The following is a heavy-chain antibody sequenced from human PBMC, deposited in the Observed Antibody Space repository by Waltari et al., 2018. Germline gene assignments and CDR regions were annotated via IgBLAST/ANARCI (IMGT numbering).Heavy chain of an antibody. D-gene: IGHD2-2*02. V-gene: IGHV4-34*01. Sequence: QVQLQQWGAGLLKPSETLSLTCAVYGGSFSGYYWSWIRQPPGKGLEWIGKINHSGSTNYNPSLKSRVTISVDTSKNQFSLKLSSVTAADTAVYYCARVYGATRDYWGQGTLVTVSS. CDR2: INHSGST. J-gene: IGHJ4*02. CDR1: GGSFSGYY. CDR3: ARVYGATRDY.